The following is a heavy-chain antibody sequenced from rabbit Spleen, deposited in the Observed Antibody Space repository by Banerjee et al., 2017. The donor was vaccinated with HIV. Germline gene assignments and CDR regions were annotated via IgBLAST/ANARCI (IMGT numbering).Heavy chain of an antibody. CDR2: IGAGVSYTT. CDR1: GFSFSYSDY. J-gene: IGHJ6*01. D-gene: IGHD1-1*01. V-gene: IGHV1S40*01. CDR3: ARDTSSSFSSYGMDL. Sequence: QSLEESGGDLVKPGASLTLTCTASGFSFSYSDYMCWVRQPPGKGPEWIACIGAGVSYTTYYATWAKGRFTISKTSSTTVTLQMTSLTAADTATYFCARDTSSSFSSYGMDLWGQAPWSPS.